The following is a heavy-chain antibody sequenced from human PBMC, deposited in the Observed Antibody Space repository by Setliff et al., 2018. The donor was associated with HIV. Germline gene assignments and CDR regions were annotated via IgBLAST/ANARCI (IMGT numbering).Heavy chain of an antibody. CDR1: GGSVGSSDYY. J-gene: IGHJ4*02. V-gene: IGHV4-39*01. Sequence: SETLSLTCTVSGGSVGSSDYYWGWIRQPPGKGLEWIGSIYYSGSTYFTPSLKSRVTLSVDTSRNHFSLKLSSVTAADTAVYYCARHGLAGATVDYWGQGTLVTVSS. CDR2: IYYSGST. D-gene: IGHD1-26*01. CDR3: ARHGLAGATVDY.